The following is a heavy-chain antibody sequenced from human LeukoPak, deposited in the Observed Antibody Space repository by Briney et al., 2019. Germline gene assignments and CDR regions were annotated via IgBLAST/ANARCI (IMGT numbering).Heavy chain of an antibody. V-gene: IGHV3-48*03. J-gene: IGHJ4*02. CDR3: ARGQGHRSGVEDC. CDR2: ISSSGSTI. D-gene: IGHD2-15*01. CDR1: GFTFSSYE. Sequence: GGSLRLSCAASGFTFSSYEMNWVRQAPGKGLEWVSYISSSGSTIYYADSVKGRFTISRDNAKNSLYLQMNSLRAEDTAVYYCARGQGHRSGVEDCWGQGTLVTVSS.